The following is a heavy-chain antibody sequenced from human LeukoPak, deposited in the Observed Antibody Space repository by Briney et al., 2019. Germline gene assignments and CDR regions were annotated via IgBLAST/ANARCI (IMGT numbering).Heavy chain of an antibody. J-gene: IGHJ4*02. V-gene: IGHV4-38-2*02. CDR2: VFRLQTVRT. CDR3: ARVLHAPYLIDS. D-gene: IGHD2-8*01. CDR1: ASSITSTYY. Sequence: PSETLSLTCTVSASSITSTYYWAWFRQPPGKGLEWIATVFRLQTVRTFNNPSLESRVTMSLDPSQNQFSLNLTSVTAADTALYFCARVLHAPYLIDSWGQGTLVTVSS.